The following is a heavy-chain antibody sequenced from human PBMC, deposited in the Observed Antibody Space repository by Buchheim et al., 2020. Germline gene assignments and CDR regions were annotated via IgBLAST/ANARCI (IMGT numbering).Heavy chain of an antibody. CDR2: ISSSSSYI. D-gene: IGHD2-2*01. CDR1: GFTFSSYS. V-gene: IGHV3-21*01. CDR3: ASLIVVVPAAINNYYYGMDV. Sequence: EVQLVESGGGLVKPGGSLRLSCAASGFTFSSYSMNWVRQAPGKGLEWVSSISSSSSYIYYADSVKGRFTISRDNAKNSLYLQMNSLRAEDTAVYYCASLIVVVPAAINNYYYGMDVWGQGTT. J-gene: IGHJ6*02.